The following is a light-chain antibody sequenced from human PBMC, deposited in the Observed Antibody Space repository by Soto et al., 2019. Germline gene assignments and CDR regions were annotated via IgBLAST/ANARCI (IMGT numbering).Light chain of an antibody. CDR2: EVT. J-gene: IGLJ2*01. CDR1: SSDVGAYNY. Sequence: QSALTQPASVSGSPGQSITISCTGSSSDVGAYNYVSWYQQDPGKAPRLMIYEVTNRPSAVSNRFSGSKSGNTASLTISGLRAEDEADYYCSSYTSGSTLVVFGGGTKLTVL. V-gene: IGLV2-14*01. CDR3: SSYTSGSTLVV.